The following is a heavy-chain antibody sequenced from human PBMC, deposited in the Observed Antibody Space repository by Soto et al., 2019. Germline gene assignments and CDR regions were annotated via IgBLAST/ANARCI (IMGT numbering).Heavy chain of an antibody. J-gene: IGHJ4*02. V-gene: IGHV1-69*02. CDR3: ARSLLGDHYDSDGLDS. Sequence: QVQLVQSGTEVKKPGSSVTVSCKASGGPYSKYSISWVRQAPGQGLEWMGRIIPIFDITNYAQKCQGRVTITADKSTSTVYMDLSSLRSEDTAVYYCARSLLGDHYDSDGLDSWGQGTLVSVSS. D-gene: IGHD3-22*01. CDR1: GGPYSKYS. CDR2: IIPIFDIT.